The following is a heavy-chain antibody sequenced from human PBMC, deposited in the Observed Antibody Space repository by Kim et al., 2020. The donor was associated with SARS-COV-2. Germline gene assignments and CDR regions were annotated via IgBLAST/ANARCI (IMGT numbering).Heavy chain of an antibody. CDR2: IYYSGST. J-gene: IGHJ6*02. V-gene: IGHV4-31*03. Sequence: SETLSLTCTVSGGSISSAGYYWSWIRQHPGKGLEWIGYIYYSGSTYYNPSLKSRVTISVDTSKNQFSLKLSSVTAADTAVYYCASRITMVRGVIRDHYYGMDVWGQGTTVTVSS. CDR1: GGSISSAGYY. D-gene: IGHD3-10*01. CDR3: ASRITMVRGVIRDHYYGMDV.